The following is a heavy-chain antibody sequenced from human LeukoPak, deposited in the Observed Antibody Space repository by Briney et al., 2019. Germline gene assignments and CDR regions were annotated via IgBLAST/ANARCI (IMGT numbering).Heavy chain of an antibody. J-gene: IGHJ4*02. D-gene: IGHD3-10*01. CDR2: ISDDETYK. Sequence: GGSLRLSCAASGFTFNSYSMHWVRQAPGKGLEWVTAISDDETYKFYADSVKGRFTISRDNSNNTMYLQMNSLRAEDTAVYYCARDHRLLWFGELDYWGQGTLVTVSS. CDR3: ARDHRLLWFGELDY. CDR1: GFTFNSYS. V-gene: IGHV3-30-3*01.